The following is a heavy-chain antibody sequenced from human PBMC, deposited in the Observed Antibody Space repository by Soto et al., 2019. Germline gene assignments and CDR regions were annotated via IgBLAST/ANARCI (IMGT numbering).Heavy chain of an antibody. Sequence: GGSLRLSCAASGFTFDDYAMHWVRQAPGKGLEWVSGISWNSGSIGYADSVKGRFTISRDNAKNLLYLQMNSLGAGDTAMYYCARFTRGSSGDYWGQGTLVTVSS. V-gene: IGHV3-9*01. CDR2: ISWNSGSI. CDR1: GFTFDDYA. J-gene: IGHJ4*02. CDR3: ARFTRGSSGDY. D-gene: IGHD6-25*01.